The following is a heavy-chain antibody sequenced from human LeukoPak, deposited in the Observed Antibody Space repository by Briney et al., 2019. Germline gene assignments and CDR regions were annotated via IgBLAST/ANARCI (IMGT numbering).Heavy chain of an antibody. CDR1: GGTFSSYA. J-gene: IGHJ6*02. CDR3: ARDGMPGSSSWTGYYYYGMDV. D-gene: IGHD6-13*01. Sequence: SVKVSCKASGGTFSSYAISWVRQAPGQGLEWMGGIIPIFGTANYAQKFQGRVTITADESTSTAYMELSSLRSEDTAVYYCARDGMPGSSSWTGYYYYGMDVWGQGTTVTVSS. CDR2: IIPIFGTA. V-gene: IGHV1-69*13.